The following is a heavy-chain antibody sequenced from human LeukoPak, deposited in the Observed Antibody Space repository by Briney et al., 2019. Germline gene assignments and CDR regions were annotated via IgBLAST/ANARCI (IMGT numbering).Heavy chain of an antibody. CDR3: ARGAGSGSYWYYYGMDV. J-gene: IGHJ6*02. Sequence: SETLSLTCTVSGGSISSYYWTWIRQPPGKGLEWIGCIYYSGSTNYNPSLKSRVTISVDTSKNQFSLKLSSVTAADTAVYYCARGAGSGSYWYYYGMDVWGQGTTVTVSS. V-gene: IGHV4-59*01. CDR2: IYYSGST. D-gene: IGHD3-10*01. CDR1: GGSISSYY.